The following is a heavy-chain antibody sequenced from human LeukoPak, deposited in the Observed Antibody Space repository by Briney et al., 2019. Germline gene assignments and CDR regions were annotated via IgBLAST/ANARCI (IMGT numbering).Heavy chain of an antibody. CDR1: GFTFSSYA. J-gene: IGHJ4*02. Sequence: GGSLRLSCAASGFTFSSYAMHWVRQAPGKGLERVAVISYDGSNKYYADSVKGRFTISRDNSKNTLYLQMNSLRAEDTAVYYCARHVDYDYWGQGTLVTVSS. V-gene: IGHV3-30-3*01. CDR3: ARHVDYDY. CDR2: ISYDGSNK.